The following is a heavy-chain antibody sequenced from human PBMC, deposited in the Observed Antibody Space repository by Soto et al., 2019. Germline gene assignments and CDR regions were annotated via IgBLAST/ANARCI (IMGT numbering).Heavy chain of an antibody. J-gene: IGHJ4*02. CDR1: GFTFRSNS. CDR3: VKCSIGGCIKNYFDY. Sequence: EVQLLESGGGLVQPGGSLRLSCVASGFTFRSNSMSWVRQAPGKGLEWVSAISGSSDYIFYADSVRGRFTISRDNSKNTLYLQMNSLGAEDTAEYYCVKCSIGGCIKNYFDYWGQGTLVAVSS. V-gene: IGHV3-23*01. D-gene: IGHD6-19*01. CDR2: ISGSSDYI.